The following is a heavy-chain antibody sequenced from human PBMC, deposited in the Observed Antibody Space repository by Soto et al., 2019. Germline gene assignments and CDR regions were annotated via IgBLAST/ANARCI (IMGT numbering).Heavy chain of an antibody. CDR3: ARGFSQYYYAMDV. V-gene: IGHV3-33*01. CDR2: IWYDGSEK. D-gene: IGHD3-10*01. J-gene: IGHJ6*02. CDR1: GFTFSSYG. Sequence: QVQLVESGGGVVQPGRSLRLSCAASGFTFSSYGMHWVRQAPGKGLEWVAVIWYDGSEKYYADSVKGRFTTSRDNSKNTLYLQMNSLRAEDTAEYYCARGFSQYYYAMDVWGQGTTVTVSS.